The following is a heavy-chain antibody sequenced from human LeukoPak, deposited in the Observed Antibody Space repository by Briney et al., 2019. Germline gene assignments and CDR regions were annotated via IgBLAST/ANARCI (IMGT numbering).Heavy chain of an antibody. CDR3: VTSLPGQWPFDK. CDR2: ISGSGGST. Sequence: GGSLRLSCAASGFTFSSYAMSWVRQAPGKGLEWVSAISGSGGSTYYAGPVQGRFTISRDNSKNTLYLQMNSLSAEDTAVYYCVTSLPGQWPFDKWGQGTLVTVSS. D-gene: IGHD6-19*01. V-gene: IGHV3-23*01. J-gene: IGHJ4*02. CDR1: GFTFSSYA.